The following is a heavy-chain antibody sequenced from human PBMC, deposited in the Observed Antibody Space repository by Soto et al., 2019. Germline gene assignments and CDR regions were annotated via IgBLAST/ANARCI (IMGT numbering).Heavy chain of an antibody. CDR1: GYTFTSYA. V-gene: IGHV1-3*01. J-gene: IGHJ4*02. CDR3: ARGSGPMIEWH. D-gene: IGHD3-22*01. CDR2: INAGNGNT. Sequence: QVQLLQSGAEGKKPGASVKVSCKASGYTFTSYAMHWVRKAPGQRLEGRGWINAGNGNTKYSQKFQVRVTITRDTSASTAYMELSSLRSEDTAVYYCARGSGPMIEWHWGQGTLVTVSS.